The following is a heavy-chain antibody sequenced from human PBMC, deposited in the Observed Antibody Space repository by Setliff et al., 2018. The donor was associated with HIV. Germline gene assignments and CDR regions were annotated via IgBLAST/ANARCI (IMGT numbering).Heavy chain of an antibody. Sequence: GGSLRLSCKGSGFTFGDSVMSWVRQAPGKGLEWVGRTKSKTDDGSIDYAVPVKGRFTISRDDSKNTLYLQMNGLQTEDTAVYYCRSQVGDNSFWSGIVTWGQGTLVTVSS. CDR2: TKSKTDDGSI. D-gene: IGHD3-3*01. CDR3: RSQVGDNSFWSGIVT. CDR1: GFTFGDSV. J-gene: IGHJ4*02. V-gene: IGHV3-15*01.